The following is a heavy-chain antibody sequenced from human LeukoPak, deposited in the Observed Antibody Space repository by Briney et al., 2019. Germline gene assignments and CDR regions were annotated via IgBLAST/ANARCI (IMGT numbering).Heavy chain of an antibody. D-gene: IGHD1-26*01. CDR3: VREAAATLFDY. CDR2: IDSSGGYM. V-gene: IGHV3-21*01. J-gene: IGHJ4*02. CDR1: GFTFNTYS. Sequence: GGSLRLSCEASGFTFNTYSMNWARQAPGKGLEWVSSIDSSGGYMFYADSVKGRFIISRDNTHNSLSLRMNSLGAEDTAVYYCVREAAATLFDYWGQGTLVTVSS.